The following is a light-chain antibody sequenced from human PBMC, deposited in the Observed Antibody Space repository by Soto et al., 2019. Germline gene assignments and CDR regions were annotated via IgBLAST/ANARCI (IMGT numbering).Light chain of an antibody. CDR1: SRDVGGYDY. V-gene: IGLV2-14*01. J-gene: IGLJ1*01. Sequence: QSALTQPASVSGSPGQSIAISCTGTSRDVGGYDYVSWYQQQPDKAPKLMIYEVTKRPSGVSNRFSGSKSGNTASLTISGLQAEDEADYYCSSHTSGSTRVFGTGTQLTVL. CDR3: SSHTSGSTRV. CDR2: EVT.